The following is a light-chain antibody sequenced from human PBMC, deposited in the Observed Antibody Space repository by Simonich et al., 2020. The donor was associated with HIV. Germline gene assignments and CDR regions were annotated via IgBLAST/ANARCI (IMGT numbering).Light chain of an antibody. CDR2: DAS. Sequence: AIQLTQSPSSLSASVGDRVTITCRASQGISSALAWYQQKPGKAPKLLIYDASSLESGVPSRFSGSGSGTEFTLTISSLQPEDFATYYCLQHNSYPLTFGPGTKVDIK. CDR1: QGISSA. V-gene: IGKV1-13*02. J-gene: IGKJ3*01. CDR3: LQHNSYPLT.